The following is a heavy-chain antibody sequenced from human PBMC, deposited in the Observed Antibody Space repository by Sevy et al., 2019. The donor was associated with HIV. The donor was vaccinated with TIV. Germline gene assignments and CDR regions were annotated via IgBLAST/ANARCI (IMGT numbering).Heavy chain of an antibody. CDR1: GYTLTELS. V-gene: IGHV1-24*01. CDR2: FDPEDGET. D-gene: IGHD1-20*01. CDR3: ATGGGITGTSDYYYYMDV. J-gene: IGHJ6*03. Sequence: ASVKVSCKVSGYTLTELSMHWVRQAPGKGLEWMGGFDPEDGETIYAQTFQGRVTMTEDTSTDTAYMELSSLRSEDTAVYYCATGGGITGTSDYYYYMDVWGKGTTVTVSS.